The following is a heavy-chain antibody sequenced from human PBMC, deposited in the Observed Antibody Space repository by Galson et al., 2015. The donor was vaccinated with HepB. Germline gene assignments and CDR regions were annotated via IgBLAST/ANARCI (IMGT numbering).Heavy chain of an antibody. Sequence: SVKVSCKASGFTFTSSAVQWVRQARGQRLEWIGWIVVGSGNTNYAQKFQERVTITRDMSTSTAYMELSSLRSEDTAVYYCAAGGYDSSGYYYRDYWGQGTLVTVSS. D-gene: IGHD3-22*01. J-gene: IGHJ4*02. CDR3: AAGGYDSSGYYYRDY. CDR1: GFTFTSSA. CDR2: IVVGSGNT. V-gene: IGHV1-58*01.